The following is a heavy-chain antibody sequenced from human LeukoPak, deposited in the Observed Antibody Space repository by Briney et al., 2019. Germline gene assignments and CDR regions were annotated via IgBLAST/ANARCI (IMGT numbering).Heavy chain of an antibody. CDR2: IYYNGDT. J-gene: IGHJ4*02. V-gene: IGHV4-61*01. CDR1: GGSVSNSLYY. CDR3: ARVLRAASWRSYDY. D-gene: IGHD5-18*01. Sequence: SETLSLTCTVSGGSVSNSLYYWSWIRQPPGKGLEWIGYIYYNGDTNYNPSLKSRVIISIDTSSNQSSLRLNSMTAADTAVYYCARVLRAASWRSYDYWGQGSLVTVSS.